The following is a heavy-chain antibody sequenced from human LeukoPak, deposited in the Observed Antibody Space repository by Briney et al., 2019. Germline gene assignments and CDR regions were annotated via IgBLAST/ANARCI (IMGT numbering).Heavy chain of an antibody. CDR3: ARVFAGTIRVFDY. Sequence: GGSLRLSCAASGFTFSSYWMSWVRQAPGKGLEWVANIKQDGSEKYYVDSVKGRFTISRDNAKNSLYLQMNSLRAEDTAVYYCARVFAGTIRVFDYWGQGTLVTVSS. D-gene: IGHD1-7*01. V-gene: IGHV3-7*01. CDR1: GFTFSSYW. CDR2: IKQDGSEK. J-gene: IGHJ4*02.